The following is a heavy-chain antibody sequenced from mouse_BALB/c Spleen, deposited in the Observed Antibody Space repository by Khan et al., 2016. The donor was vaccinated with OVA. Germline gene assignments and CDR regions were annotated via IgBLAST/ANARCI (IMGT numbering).Heavy chain of an antibody. CDR2: INTHSGVP. J-gene: IGHJ4*01. Sequence: VQLKQSGPELKKPGETVRISCKASGYTFTTAGIQWVQKMPGKGLKWIGWINTHSGVPKYAEDFKGRFAFSLEISVNTAYLQITNLKNEDTSTYFCARGWAAYYRNDGGAMDYWGQGTSVTVSS. V-gene: IGHV9-4*02. D-gene: IGHD2-14*01. CDR3: ARGWAAYYRNDGGAMDY. CDR1: GYTFTTAG.